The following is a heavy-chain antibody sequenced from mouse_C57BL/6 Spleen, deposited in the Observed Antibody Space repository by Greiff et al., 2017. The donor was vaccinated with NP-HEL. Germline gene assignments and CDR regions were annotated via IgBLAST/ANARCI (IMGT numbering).Heavy chain of an antibody. Sequence: VKLQESGAELVRPGASVTLSCKASGYTFTDYEMHWVKQTPVHGLEWIGAIDPETGGTAYNQKFKGKAILTADKSSSTAYMELRSLTSEDSAVYYCTHAYYGPDYWGQGTTLTVSS. V-gene: IGHV1-15*01. CDR3: THAYYGPDY. J-gene: IGHJ2*01. CDR1: GYTFTDYE. D-gene: IGHD1-1*01. CDR2: IDPETGGT.